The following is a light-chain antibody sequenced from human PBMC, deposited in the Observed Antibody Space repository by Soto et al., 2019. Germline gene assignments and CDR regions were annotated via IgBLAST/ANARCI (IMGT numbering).Light chain of an antibody. CDR2: GAS. CDR1: QSVSNNY. CDR3: QQYGRSGT. V-gene: IGKV3-20*01. Sequence: LTKSPGTLSLSPGERGTLSCRASQSVSNNYLAWYQQKPGQAPRLLIYGASNRATGIPDRFSGSGSGTDFTLTISRLEPEDFAVYYCQQYGRSGTFGQGTKVDIK. J-gene: IGKJ1*01.